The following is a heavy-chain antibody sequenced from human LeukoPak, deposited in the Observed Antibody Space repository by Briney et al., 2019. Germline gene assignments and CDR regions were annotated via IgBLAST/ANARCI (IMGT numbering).Heavy chain of an antibody. J-gene: IGHJ3*02. D-gene: IGHD2-21*02. Sequence: SETLSLTCAVYGGSFSGYYWSWIRQPPGKGLEWIGEINHSGSTNYNPSLKSRVTISVDTSKNQFSLKLSSVTAADTAVYYCARETHVVVTEDAFDIWGQGTMVTVSS. CDR2: INHSGST. CDR1: GGSFSGYY. V-gene: IGHV4-34*01. CDR3: ARETHVVVTEDAFDI.